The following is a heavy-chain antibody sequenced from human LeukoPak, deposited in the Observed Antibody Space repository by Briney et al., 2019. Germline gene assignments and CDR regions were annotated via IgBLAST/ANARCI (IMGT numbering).Heavy chain of an antibody. CDR1: GFTFSSYE. J-gene: IGHJ6*04. V-gene: IGHV3-48*03. D-gene: IGHD3-10*01. CDR2: ITGSGDVT. Sequence: PGGSLRLSCAASGFTFSSYEMNWVRQAPGKGLEWVSYITGSGDVTYYADSVKGRFSISRDNAKNSLYLQMNSLRAEDTAIYYCVRWPSGSYPYYYYCGMDVWGTGTTVTVSS. CDR3: VRWPSGSYPYYYYCGMDV.